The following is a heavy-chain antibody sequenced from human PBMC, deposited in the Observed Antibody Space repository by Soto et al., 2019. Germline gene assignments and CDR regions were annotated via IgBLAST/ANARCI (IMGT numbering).Heavy chain of an antibody. D-gene: IGHD3-9*01. V-gene: IGHV4-59*08. CDR1: GDSISSYY. CDR3: ARLSLVLRYFDWFPRWFDP. Sequence: SETLSLTCTVSGDSISSYYWSWIRQPPGKGLEWIGYIYYSGSTNYNPSLKSRVTISVDTSKNQFSLKLSSVTAADTAVYYCARLSLVLRYFDWFPRWFDPWGQGTLVTVSS. CDR2: IYYSGST. J-gene: IGHJ5*02.